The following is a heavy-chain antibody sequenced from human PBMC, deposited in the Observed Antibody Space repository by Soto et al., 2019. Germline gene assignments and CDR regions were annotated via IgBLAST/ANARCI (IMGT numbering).Heavy chain of an antibody. CDR1: GFTFSSYA. CDR2: ISGSGGST. D-gene: IGHD3-10*01. Sequence: GGSLRLSCAASGFTFSSYAMSWVRQAPGKGLEWVSAISGSGGSTYYADSVKGRFTISRDNSKNTLYLQMNSLRAEDTAVYYCAKFGDYYGSGSYSNWGQGTLVTVSS. V-gene: IGHV3-23*01. J-gene: IGHJ4*02. CDR3: AKFGDYYGSGSYSN.